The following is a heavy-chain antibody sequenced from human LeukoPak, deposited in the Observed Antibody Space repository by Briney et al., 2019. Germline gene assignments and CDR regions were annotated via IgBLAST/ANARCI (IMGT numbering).Heavy chain of an antibody. CDR1: GGTFSSYA. J-gene: IGHJ2*01. CDR3: ARGREEGLDL. CDR2: MNPNSGNT. Sequence: GSSVKVSCKASGGTFSSYAISWVRQAPGQGLEWMGWMNPNSGNTGYAQKFQGRVTITRNTSISTAYMELSSLRSEDTAVYYCARGREEGLDLWGRGTLVTVSS. V-gene: IGHV1-8*03.